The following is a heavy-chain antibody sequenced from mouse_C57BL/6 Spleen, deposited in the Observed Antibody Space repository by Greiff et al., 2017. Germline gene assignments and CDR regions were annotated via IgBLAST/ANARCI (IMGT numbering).Heavy chain of an antibody. V-gene: IGHV1-50*01. Sequence: QVQLQQPGAELVKPGASVKLSCKASGYTFTSYWMQWVKQRPGQGLEWIGEIDPSDSYTNYNQKFKGKATLTVDTSSSTAYMQLSSLTSEDSAVYYCARRKDYGNYPHFDYWGQGTTLTVSS. CDR3: ARRKDYGNYPHFDY. D-gene: IGHD2-1*01. J-gene: IGHJ2*01. CDR1: GYTFTSYW. CDR2: IDPSDSYT.